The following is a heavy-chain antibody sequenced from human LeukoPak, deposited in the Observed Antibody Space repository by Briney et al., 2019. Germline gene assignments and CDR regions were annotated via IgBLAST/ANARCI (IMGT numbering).Heavy chain of an antibody. D-gene: IGHD5-12*01. CDR2: LYYSGST. CDR3: ARQAISGYDPPPFDS. CDR1: GGSISSSTYY. J-gene: IGHJ4*02. Sequence: SETLSLTCTVSGGSISSSTYYWRWIRQPPGKGLEWLGNLYYSGSTYYNPSLKSRVTISVDTSKNQFSLKLSSVTAADTAVYYCARQAISGYDPPPFDSWGQGTLVTVSS. V-gene: IGHV4-39*01.